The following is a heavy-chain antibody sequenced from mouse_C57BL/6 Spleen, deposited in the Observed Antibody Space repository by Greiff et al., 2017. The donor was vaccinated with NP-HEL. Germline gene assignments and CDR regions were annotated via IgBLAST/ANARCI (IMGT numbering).Heavy chain of an antibody. V-gene: IGHV1-50*01. Sequence: QVQLQQPGAELVKPGASVKLSCKASGYTFTSYWMQWVKQRPGQGLEWIGEIDPSDSYTNYNQKFKGKATLTVDTSSSTAYMQLSSLTSEDSAVYYCARRGTVVPYFDYWGQGTTLTVSS. J-gene: IGHJ2*01. D-gene: IGHD1-1*01. CDR3: ARRGTVVPYFDY. CDR2: IDPSDSYT. CDR1: GYTFTSYW.